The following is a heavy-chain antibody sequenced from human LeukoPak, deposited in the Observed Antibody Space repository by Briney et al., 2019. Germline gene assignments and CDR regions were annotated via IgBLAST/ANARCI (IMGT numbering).Heavy chain of an antibody. Sequence: SVKVSCKASGGTFSSYAISWVRQAPGQGLEWMGRIIPILGIANYAQKFQGRVTITVDKSTSTAYMELSSLRSEDTAVYYCARIGFGESQLLYYYYYGMDVWGQGTTVTVSS. CDR2: IIPILGIA. CDR1: GGTFSSYA. D-gene: IGHD3-10*01. J-gene: IGHJ6*02. CDR3: ARIGFGESQLLYYYYYGMDV. V-gene: IGHV1-69*04.